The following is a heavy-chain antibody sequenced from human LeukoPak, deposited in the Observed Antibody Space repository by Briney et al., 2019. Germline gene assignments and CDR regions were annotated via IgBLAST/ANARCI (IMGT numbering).Heavy chain of an antibody. CDR2: FYPEDGET. CDR1: GFTLAELA. Sequence: ASVKVSCKVSGFTLAELAMHWVRQAPGKGLEWMGGFYPEDGETIYAQKFQGRVTMTEDTSTDTAYMELSSLRPEDTAVYYCATEASYFYYWGQGTLVTVSS. J-gene: IGHJ4*02. CDR3: ATEASYFYY. V-gene: IGHV1-24*01.